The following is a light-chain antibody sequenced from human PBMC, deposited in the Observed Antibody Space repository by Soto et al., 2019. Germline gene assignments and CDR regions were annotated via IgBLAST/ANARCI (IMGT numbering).Light chain of an antibody. Sequence: EIVLTQSPATLSLSPGERATLSCRASQSVRIYLAWYQQKPGQAPRLLIYDASNGVTGIPARFSGSGSESDFALTISSLEPEDFAGYYCLQRSNWQYTFGQGTKVELK. J-gene: IGKJ2*01. CDR1: QSVRIY. CDR3: LQRSNWQYT. CDR2: DAS. V-gene: IGKV3-11*01.